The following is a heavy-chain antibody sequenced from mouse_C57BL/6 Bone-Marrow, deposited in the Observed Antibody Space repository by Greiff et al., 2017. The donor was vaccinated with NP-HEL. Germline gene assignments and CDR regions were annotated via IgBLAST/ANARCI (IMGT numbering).Heavy chain of an antibody. CDR3: ETVDY. J-gene: IGHJ2*01. CDR2: IYTGNGYT. V-gene: IGHV1-58*01. Sequence: VQLQQSGAELVRPGSSVKMSCKTSGYTFTSYAINWVKQRPGQGLEWIGYIYTGNGYTEYNEKFKGKATLTSDTSSRTAYMQLSSATTVDSAICICETVDYWGQGTTLTVSS. CDR1: GYTFTSYA.